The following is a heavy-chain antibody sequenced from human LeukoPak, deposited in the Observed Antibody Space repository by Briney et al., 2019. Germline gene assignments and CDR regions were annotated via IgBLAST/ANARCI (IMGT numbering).Heavy chain of an antibody. V-gene: IGHV1-18*01. Sequence: GASVKVSCKASGYTFNTYGISWVRQAPGQGLEWMGWISAYNGNTNYAQKFQGRVTMTTDTSTSAAYMELRSLRSDDTAVYYCARGAGIAAVGDYYYYMDVWGKGTTVTVSS. D-gene: IGHD6-13*01. CDR2: ISAYNGNT. CDR3: ARGAGIAAVGDYYYYMDV. CDR1: GYTFNTYG. J-gene: IGHJ6*03.